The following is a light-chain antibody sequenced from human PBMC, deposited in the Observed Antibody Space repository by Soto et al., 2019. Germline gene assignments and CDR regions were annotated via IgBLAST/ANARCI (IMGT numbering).Light chain of an antibody. J-gene: IGKJ2*01. V-gene: IGKV1-5*01. Sequence: DIQMTQSPSTLSASVGDRVTITCRASQSISTWLAWYQQRPGIGPRLLIYHASTLNSWVPSRFSGSGSGTEFTLTISSLQPADFATYFCQQYFSYTFGQGTKLEIK. CDR1: QSISTW. CDR3: QQYFSYT. CDR2: HAS.